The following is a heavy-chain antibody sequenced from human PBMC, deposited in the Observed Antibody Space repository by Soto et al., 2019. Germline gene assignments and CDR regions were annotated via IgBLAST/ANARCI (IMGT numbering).Heavy chain of an antibody. CDR1: GGSISSYY. CDR3: ARLGETRPWGAFDI. Sequence: QVQLQESGPGLVKPSETLSLTCTVSGGSISSYYWSWIRQPAGKGLEWIGRIYTSGSTNYNPSLKSRVTMSVDTSKNQFSLKLSSVTAADTAVYYCARLGETRPWGAFDIWGQGTMVTVSS. CDR2: IYTSGST. V-gene: IGHV4-4*07. D-gene: IGHD7-27*01. J-gene: IGHJ3*02.